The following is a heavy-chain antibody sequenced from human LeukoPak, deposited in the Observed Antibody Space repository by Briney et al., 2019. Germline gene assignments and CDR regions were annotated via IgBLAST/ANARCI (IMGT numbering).Heavy chain of an antibody. Sequence: ASVKVSCKASGYTFTSYGISWVRQAPGQGLEWMGWISAYNGNTNYAQKLQGRVTMTTDTSTSTAYMELRSLRSDDTAVYYCATSLEGYCSSTSCHGAFDIWGQGTMVTVSS. CDR3: ATSLEGYCSSTSCHGAFDI. CDR2: ISAYNGNT. D-gene: IGHD2-2*01. J-gene: IGHJ3*02. CDR1: GYTFTSYG. V-gene: IGHV1-18*01.